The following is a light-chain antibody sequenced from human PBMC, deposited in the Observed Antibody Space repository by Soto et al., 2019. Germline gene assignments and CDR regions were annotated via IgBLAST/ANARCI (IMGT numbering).Light chain of an antibody. CDR3: CSFAGSGTGV. Sequence: QSVLTQPASVSGSPGQSIAISCTGTSGDIGTYNLVSWYQQHLGKAPKLMISEVNKRPSGVSDRFSGSKSGDTASLTISGLRTEDEADYYCCSFAGSGTGVFGTGTKVTVL. J-gene: IGLJ1*01. CDR1: SGDIGTYNL. CDR2: EVN. V-gene: IGLV2-23*02.